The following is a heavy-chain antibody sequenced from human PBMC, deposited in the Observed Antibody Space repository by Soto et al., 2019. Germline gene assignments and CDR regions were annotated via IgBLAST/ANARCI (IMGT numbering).Heavy chain of an antibody. Sequence: SVKVSCKASGGTFSSYAISWVRQAPGQGLEWMGGIIPIFGTANYAQKFQGRVTITADESTSTAYMELSSLRSEDTAVYYCARDAPQGYCSGGSCSTRPDYYYYGMDVWG. CDR1: GGTFSSYA. CDR2: IIPIFGTA. J-gene: IGHJ6*02. D-gene: IGHD2-15*01. CDR3: ARDAPQGYCSGGSCSTRPDYYYYGMDV. V-gene: IGHV1-69*13.